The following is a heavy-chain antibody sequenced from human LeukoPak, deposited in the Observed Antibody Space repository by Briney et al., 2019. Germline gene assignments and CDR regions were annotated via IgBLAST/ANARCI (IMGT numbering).Heavy chain of an antibody. Sequence: GGSLRLSCAASGFTFNSYTMNWVRQAPGKGLEWVSSISSGSFHINYADSLKGRFTISRDNAKNSLYLQMNSLRAEDTAVYYCTKDRGFLEYLPGNFDYWGQGTLVTVSS. CDR1: GFTFNSYT. CDR3: TKDRGFLEYLPGNFDY. V-gene: IGHV3-21*01. CDR2: ISSGSFHI. D-gene: IGHD3-3*01. J-gene: IGHJ4*02.